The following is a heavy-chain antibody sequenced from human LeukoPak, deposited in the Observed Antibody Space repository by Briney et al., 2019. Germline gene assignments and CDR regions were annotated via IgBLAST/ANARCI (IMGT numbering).Heavy chain of an antibody. Sequence: GGSLRLSCAASGFTFSHYGMHWVRQAPGKGLEWVACIEHDSSTKYYADSVRGRFTISRDNSKNTLYLQLNSLRIEDTAVYFCGKHINSYYTEDCTSNGGQGTLVTVSS. D-gene: IGHD2-8*02. CDR1: GFTFSHYG. J-gene: IGHJ4*02. V-gene: IGHV3-30*02. CDR2: IEHDSSTK. CDR3: GKHINSYYTEDCTSN.